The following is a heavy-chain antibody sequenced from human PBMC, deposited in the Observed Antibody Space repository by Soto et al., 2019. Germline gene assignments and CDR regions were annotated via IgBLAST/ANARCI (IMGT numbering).Heavy chain of an antibody. CDR3: ARERRLERGDFDY. CDR2: ISGSGGRI. D-gene: IGHD1-1*01. CDR1: GFTFSSYA. Sequence: EVQLLESGGGLVQPGGSLRLSCAASGFTFSSYAMSWVRQAPGKGLEWVSVISGSGGRIYYADSVKGRFTISRDNSKNTLYLQMSSMRDEDTAIYYCARERRLERGDFDYWGQGTLVTVCS. J-gene: IGHJ4*02. V-gene: IGHV3-23*01.